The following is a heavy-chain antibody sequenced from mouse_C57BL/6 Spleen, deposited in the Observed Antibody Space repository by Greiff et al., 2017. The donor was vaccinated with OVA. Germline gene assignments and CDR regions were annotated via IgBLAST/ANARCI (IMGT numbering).Heavy chain of an antibody. D-gene: IGHD2-1*01. CDR2: ISSGSSTI. J-gene: IGHJ3*01. V-gene: IGHV5-17*01. CDR1: GFTFSDYG. CDR3: ARPLYYGNYEGFAY. Sequence: EVQLVESGGGLVKPGGSLKLSCAASGFTFSDYGMHWVRQAPEKGLEWVAYISSGSSTIYYADTVKGRFTISRDNAKNTLFLQLTSLRSEDTAMDYCARPLYYGNYEGFAYWGQGTLVTVSA.